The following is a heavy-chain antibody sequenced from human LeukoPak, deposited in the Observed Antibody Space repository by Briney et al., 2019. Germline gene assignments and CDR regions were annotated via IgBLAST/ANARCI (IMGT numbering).Heavy chain of an antibody. D-gene: IGHD3-22*01. Sequence: SETLSLTCTVSGASITSYYWSWIRQPPGKGLEWIGYIHHTGSTNYNPSLKSRVTMSVDTSKNQFSLKLSSVTAADTAVYYCAGVGFDYYDSSGYSAFDIWGQGTMVTVSS. J-gene: IGHJ3*02. V-gene: IGHV4-59*12. CDR2: IHHTGST. CDR1: GASITSYY. CDR3: AGVGFDYYDSSGYSAFDI.